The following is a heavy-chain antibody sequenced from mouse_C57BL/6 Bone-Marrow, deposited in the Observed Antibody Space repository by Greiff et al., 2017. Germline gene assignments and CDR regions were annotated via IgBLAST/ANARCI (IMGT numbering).Heavy chain of an antibody. Sequence: VQLVESGPGLVAPSQSLSITCTVSGFSLTSSGVDWVRQPPGKGLEWLGVIWGGGSTNYNSALMSRLSISKDNSKSQVFLKMNSLQTDDTAMYYCATLWLRRRDYAMDYWGQGTSVTVSS. V-gene: IGHV2-9*01. CDR3: ATLWLRRRDYAMDY. CDR1: GFSLTSSG. CDR2: IWGGGST. D-gene: IGHD2-2*01. J-gene: IGHJ4*01.